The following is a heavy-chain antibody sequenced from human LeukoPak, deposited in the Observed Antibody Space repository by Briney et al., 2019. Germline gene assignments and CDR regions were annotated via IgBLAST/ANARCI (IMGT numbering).Heavy chain of an antibody. CDR2: IYYSGST. J-gene: IGHJ4*02. CDR3: ARHVPRDNIVVVPAAMGILDY. CDR1: GGSISSSSYY. Sequence: PSETLSLTCTVSGGSISSSSYYWGWIRQPPGKGLEWIGSIYYSGSTYYNPSLKSRVTISVDTSKNQFSLKLSSVTAADTAVYYCARHVPRDNIVVVPAAMGILDYWGQGTLVTVSS. D-gene: IGHD2-2*01. V-gene: IGHV4-39*01.